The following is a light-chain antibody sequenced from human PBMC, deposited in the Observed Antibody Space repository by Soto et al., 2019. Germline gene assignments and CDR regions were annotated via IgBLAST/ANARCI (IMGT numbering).Light chain of an antibody. CDR1: QSVISY. J-gene: IGKJ1*01. CDR2: VAS. Sequence: EIMLTQSPATLSLSPGERATVSCRSSQSVISYLAWYQQKPGQAPRLLIYVASNRSTGIPARFSGSGSGTDFTLTISSLEPEDFAVYYCQQRSNWPWTFGQGTKVDIK. V-gene: IGKV3-11*01. CDR3: QQRSNWPWT.